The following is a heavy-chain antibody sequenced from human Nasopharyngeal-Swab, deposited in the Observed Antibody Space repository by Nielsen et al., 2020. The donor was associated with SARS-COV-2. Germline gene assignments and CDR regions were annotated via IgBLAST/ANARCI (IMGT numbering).Heavy chain of an antibody. CDR3: ARHMLGGPTAFDI. Sequence: RQAPGKGLEWIGSIYYSGSTYYNPSLKSRVTISVDTSKNQFSLKLSSVTAADTAVFYCARHMLGGPTAFDIWGQGTVVTVSS. J-gene: IGHJ3*02. D-gene: IGHD2-8*01. V-gene: IGHV4-39*07. CDR2: IYYSGST.